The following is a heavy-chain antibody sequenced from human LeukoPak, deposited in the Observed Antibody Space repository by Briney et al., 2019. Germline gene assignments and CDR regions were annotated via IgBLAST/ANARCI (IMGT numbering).Heavy chain of an antibody. V-gene: IGHV3-30-3*01. CDR1: GFSFSSYA. D-gene: IGHD1-26*01. Sequence: GGSLRLSCAASGFSFSSYAMHWVRQAPGKGLEWVAVISYDGSNKYYADSVKGRFTISGDNSKNTLYLQMNSLRAEDTAVYYCARDANSGSYYLDAFDIWGQGTMVTVSS. CDR2: ISYDGSNK. CDR3: ARDANSGSYYLDAFDI. J-gene: IGHJ3*02.